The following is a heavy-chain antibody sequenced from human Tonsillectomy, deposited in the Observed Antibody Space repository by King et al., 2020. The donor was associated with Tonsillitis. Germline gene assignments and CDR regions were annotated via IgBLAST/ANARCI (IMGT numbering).Heavy chain of an antibody. Sequence: QDQLVQSGGGVVQPGRSRRLSCAASGFTLSTYAIHWVRQAPGKGLEWVAVVSYDGSYKYYADSVKGRFTISRDNSKNTLYLQMNSLRAEDTAVYYCARYRGEQQLVYSFDYWGQGTLVTVSS. J-gene: IGHJ4*02. CDR2: VSYDGSYK. D-gene: IGHD6-13*01. V-gene: IGHV3-30-3*01. CDR1: GFTLSTYA. CDR3: ARYRGEQQLVYSFDY.